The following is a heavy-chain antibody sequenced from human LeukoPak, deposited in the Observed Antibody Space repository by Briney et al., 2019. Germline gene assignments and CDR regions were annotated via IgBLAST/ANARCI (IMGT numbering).Heavy chain of an antibody. CDR1: GFTFSSYG. CDR3: ARDRITMVRGVILYYYGMDV. CDR2: IWYDGNNK. V-gene: IGHV3-33*01. J-gene: IGHJ6*02. Sequence: PGRSPRLSCAASGFTFSSYGMHWVRQAPGKGLEWVAVIWYDGNNKYYADSVKGRFTISRDNSKNTLYLQMNSLRAEDTAVYYCARDRITMVRGVILYYYGMDVWGQGTTVTVSS. D-gene: IGHD3-10*01.